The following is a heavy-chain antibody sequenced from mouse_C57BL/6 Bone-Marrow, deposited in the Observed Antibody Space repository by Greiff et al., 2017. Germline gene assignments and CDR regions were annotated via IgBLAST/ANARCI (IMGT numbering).Heavy chain of an antibody. CDR2: ISGGGGNT. Sequence: DVMLVESGGGLVKPGGSLKLSCAASGFTFSSYTMSWVRQTPEKRLEWVATISGGGGNTYYPDSVKGRFTISRDNAKNTLYLQMSSLRSEDTALYDCARRGAAGYFDVWGTGTTVTVSS. CDR3: ARRGAAGYFDV. V-gene: IGHV5-9*01. CDR1: GFTFSSYT. J-gene: IGHJ1*03. D-gene: IGHD6-1*01.